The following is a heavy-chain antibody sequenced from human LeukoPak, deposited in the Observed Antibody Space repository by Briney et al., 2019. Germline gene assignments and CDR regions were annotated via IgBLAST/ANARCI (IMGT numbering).Heavy chain of an antibody. V-gene: IGHV1-18*01. CDR3: ARVAALLEWLLYPQAWFDP. D-gene: IGHD3-3*01. CDR2: ISAYNGNT. Sequence: ASVKVSCKASGYTFTSYGISWVRQAPGQGLEWMGWISAYNGNTNYAQKLQGRVTMTTDTSTSTAYMELRSLRSDDTAVYYCARVAALLEWLLYPQAWFDPWGQGTLVTVSS. CDR1: GYTFTSYG. J-gene: IGHJ5*02.